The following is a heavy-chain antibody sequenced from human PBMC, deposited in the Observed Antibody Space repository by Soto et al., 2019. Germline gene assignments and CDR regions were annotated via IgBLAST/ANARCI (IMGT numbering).Heavy chain of an antibody. J-gene: IGHJ3*02. CDR1: GGSISSGGYS. Sequence: TLSLTCAVSGGSISSGGYSWSWIRQPPGKGLEWIGYIYHSGSTYYNPSLKSRVTISVDRSKNQSSLKLSSVTAADTAVYYCAREVNAFDIWGQGTMVTVSS. V-gene: IGHV4-30-2*01. CDR3: AREVNAFDI. CDR2: IYHSGST.